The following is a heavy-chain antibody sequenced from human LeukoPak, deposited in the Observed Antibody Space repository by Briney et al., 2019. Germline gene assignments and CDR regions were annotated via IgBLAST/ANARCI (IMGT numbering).Heavy chain of an antibody. CDR2: ISAYNGNT. J-gene: IGHJ4*02. Sequence: ASVKVSCKASGYTFTSYGISWVRQAPGQGLEWMGWISAYNGNTNYAQKLQGRVTMTTDTSTSTAYMELRSLRSDDTAVYYCVRDYDSSGYYLTTFDYWGQGTLVTVSS. CDR1: GYTFTSYG. V-gene: IGHV1-18*01. CDR3: VRDYDSSGYYLTTFDY. D-gene: IGHD3-22*01.